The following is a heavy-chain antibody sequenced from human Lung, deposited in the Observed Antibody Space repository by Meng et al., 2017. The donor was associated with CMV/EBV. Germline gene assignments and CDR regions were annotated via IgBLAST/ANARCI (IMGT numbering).Heavy chain of an antibody. V-gene: IGHV3-74*01. Sequence: GGSLRLXCAASGFTFSSYWMHWVRQAPGKGLVWVSRINSDGNDADYVDSVKDRFTISRDNAKNAVYLQMNSLRAEDTAVYYCARMLNYDFSRGGMDVWGQGTTVTVSS. J-gene: IGHJ6*02. CDR3: ARMLNYDFSRGGMDV. CDR1: GFTFSSYW. CDR2: INSDGNDA. D-gene: IGHD3-3*01.